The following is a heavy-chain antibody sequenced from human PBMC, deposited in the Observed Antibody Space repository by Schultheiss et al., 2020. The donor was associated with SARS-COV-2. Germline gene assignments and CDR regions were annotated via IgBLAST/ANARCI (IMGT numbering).Heavy chain of an antibody. CDR3: AREETDDCVDY. CDR2: INHSGST. Sequence: SETLSLTCTVSGGSISSGGYYWSWIRQPPGKGLEWIGEINHSGSTNYNPSLKSRVTISVDTSKNQVSLKLSSVTAADTAVYYCAREETDDCVDYWGQGTLVTVSS. D-gene: IGHD2-21*02. CDR1: GGSISSGGYY. V-gene: IGHV4-39*07. J-gene: IGHJ4*02.